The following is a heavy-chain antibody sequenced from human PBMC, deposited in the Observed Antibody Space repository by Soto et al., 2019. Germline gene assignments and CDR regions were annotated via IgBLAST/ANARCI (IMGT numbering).Heavy chain of an antibody. D-gene: IGHD6-13*01. Sequence: ASVKVSCKASGYTFTSYYMHWVRQAPGQGLEWMGIINPSGGSTSYAQKFQGRVTMTRDTSTSTVYMELSSLRSEDTAVYYCARERRRIAAAGTIWFDPWGQGTLVTVSS. V-gene: IGHV1-46*01. CDR2: INPSGGST. J-gene: IGHJ5*02. CDR3: ARERRRIAAAGTIWFDP. CDR1: GYTFTSYY.